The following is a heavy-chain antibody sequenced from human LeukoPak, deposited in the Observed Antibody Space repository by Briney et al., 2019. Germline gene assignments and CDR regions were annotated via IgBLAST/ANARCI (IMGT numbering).Heavy chain of an antibody. CDR1: GFTFSDYT. D-gene: IGHD2-21*01. CDR3: ARDESGDNDAFDI. CDR2: ISGSSNYI. J-gene: IGHJ3*02. V-gene: IGHV3-21*01. Sequence: GGSLRLSCAASGFTFSDYTMNWVRLAPGKGLEWVSSISGSSNYIYYADSVKGRFTISRGNAKNSLYLQMNSLRGEDTAVYYCARDESGDNDAFDIWGQGTMVTVSS.